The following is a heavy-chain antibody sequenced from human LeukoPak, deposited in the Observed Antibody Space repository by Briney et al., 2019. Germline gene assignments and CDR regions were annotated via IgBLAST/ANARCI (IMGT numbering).Heavy chain of an antibody. D-gene: IGHD3-10*01. Sequence: GGSLRLSCAASGFTFSSYAMSWVRQAPGKGLEWVSAISGSGGSTYYADSVKGRFTISRDNSKNTLCLQMNSLRAEDTAVYYCASLITMVRGVSSSDYWGQGTLVTVSS. J-gene: IGHJ4*02. CDR3: ASLITMVRGVSSSDY. CDR1: GFTFSSYA. V-gene: IGHV3-23*01. CDR2: ISGSGGST.